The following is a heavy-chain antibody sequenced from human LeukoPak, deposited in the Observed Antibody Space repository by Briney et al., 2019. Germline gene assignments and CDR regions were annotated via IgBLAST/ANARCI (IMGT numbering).Heavy chain of an antibody. D-gene: IGHD3-22*01. CDR3: ARGPITTRSHFDY. CDR1: GGTFSSYA. Sequence: ASVKVSCKASGGTFSSYAISWVRQAPGQGLEWMGGIIPIFATANYAQKFHGRVTITADESTSTAYMELSSLRSEDTAVYYCARGPITTRSHFDYWGQGTLVTVSS. J-gene: IGHJ4*02. CDR2: IIPIFATA. V-gene: IGHV1-69*13.